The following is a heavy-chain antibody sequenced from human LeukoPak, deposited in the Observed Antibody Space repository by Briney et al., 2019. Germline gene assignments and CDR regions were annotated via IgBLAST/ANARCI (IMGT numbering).Heavy chain of an antibody. Sequence: GGSLRLSCAASGFTFSGYAMHWVRQAPGKGLEFVSVIGPIGVYTYYANSVKGRFTISRDNSKSTVSLQMGSLRDEDMAVYYCARSPPGRTNWNYYDYWGRGTLVTVSS. CDR3: ARSPPGRTNWNYYDY. J-gene: IGHJ4*02. D-gene: IGHD1-1*01. V-gene: IGHV3-64*01. CDR1: GFTFSGYA. CDR2: IGPIGVYT.